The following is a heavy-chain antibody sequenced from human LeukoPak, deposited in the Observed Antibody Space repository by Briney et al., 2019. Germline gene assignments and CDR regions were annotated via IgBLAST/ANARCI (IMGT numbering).Heavy chain of an antibody. V-gene: IGHV6-1*01. Sequence: SQTLSLTCAISGDSVSSNSVTWNWIRQSPSRGLEWLGRTYYRSTWYNDYAVSVRGRITVNPDTSKNQFSLHLNSVTPEDTAVYYCARRLTQYDCFDPWGQGILDTVSS. CDR3: ARRLTQYDCFDP. CDR2: TYYRSTWYN. J-gene: IGHJ5*02. CDR1: GDSVSSNSVT. D-gene: IGHD2-2*01.